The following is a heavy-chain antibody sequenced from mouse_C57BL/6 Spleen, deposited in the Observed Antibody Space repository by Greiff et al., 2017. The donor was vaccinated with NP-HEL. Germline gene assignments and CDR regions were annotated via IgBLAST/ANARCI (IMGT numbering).Heavy chain of an antibody. CDR1: GYTFTSYW. Sequence: QVQLQQPGAELVKPGASVKLSCKASGYTFTSYWMHWVKQRPGQGLEWIGMIHPNSGSTNYNEKFKGKATLTADKSSSTAYMQLSSLTSEDSAVYFCARDYGSSYGDYWGQGTTLTVSS. V-gene: IGHV1-64*01. J-gene: IGHJ2*01. CDR3: ARDYGSSYGDY. D-gene: IGHD1-1*01. CDR2: IHPNSGST.